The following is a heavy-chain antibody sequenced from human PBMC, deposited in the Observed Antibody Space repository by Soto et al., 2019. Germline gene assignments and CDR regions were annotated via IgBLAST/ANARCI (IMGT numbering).Heavy chain of an antibody. CDR1: GFTFSDSW. D-gene: IGHD3-16*02. Sequence: EVQLVESGGGWVKPGGSLRLSCAASGFTFSDSWMGWVRQGPGRGVECVGRILSKTDGGTTDYAAPVKGRFTISRDDSKNTLYLQMNSLKSEDTAVYYCTSYDYTWVNYRYRWAYWGQGTLVTVSS. V-gene: IGHV3-15*01. CDR3: TSYDYTWVNYRYRWAY. CDR2: ILSKTDGGTT. J-gene: IGHJ4*02.